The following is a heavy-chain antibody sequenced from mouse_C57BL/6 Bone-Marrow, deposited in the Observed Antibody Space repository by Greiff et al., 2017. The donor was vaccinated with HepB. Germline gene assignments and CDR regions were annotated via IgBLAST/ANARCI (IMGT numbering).Heavy chain of an antibody. CDR1: GYTFTSYL. CDR2: IHPKSGSN. Sequence: QVPLQQPGAELVKPGASVKLSCQASGYTFTSYLMHWVKQRPGQGLEWIGMIHPKSGSNNYNEKFKGKATLTADKSSRTAYMELRSLTSEDSAVYFCASHYGSSPWFAYWGQGTLVTVSA. V-gene: IGHV1-64*01. J-gene: IGHJ3*01. CDR3: ASHYGSSPWFAY. D-gene: IGHD1-1*01.